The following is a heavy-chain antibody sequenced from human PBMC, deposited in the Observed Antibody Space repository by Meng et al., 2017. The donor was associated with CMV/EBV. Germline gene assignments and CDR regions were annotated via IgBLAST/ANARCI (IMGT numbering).Heavy chain of an antibody. CDR1: GGSFSGYY. J-gene: IGHJ6*02. CDR2: INHSGST. Sequence: GSLRLSCAVYGGSFSGYYWSWIRQPPGKGLEWIGEINHSGSTNYNPSLKSRVTISVDTSKNQFSLKLSSVTAADTAVYYCARAADTAMAFYVWGQGTTVTVSS. V-gene: IGHV4-34*01. CDR3: ARAADTAMAFYV. D-gene: IGHD5-18*01.